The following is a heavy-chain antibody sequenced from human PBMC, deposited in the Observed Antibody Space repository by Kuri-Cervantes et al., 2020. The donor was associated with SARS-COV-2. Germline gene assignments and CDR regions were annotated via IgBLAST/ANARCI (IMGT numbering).Heavy chain of an antibody. CDR3: ARGRGPGDFWSGLNWFDP. J-gene: IGHJ5*02. Sequence: GGSLRLSCAASGFTFSSYAMSWVRQAPGKGLEWVSVIYSSGSTNYADSVKGRLTISRDNFKNTLYLQMSSLRAEDTAVYYCARGRGPGDFWSGLNWFDPWGQGTLVTVSS. CDR1: GFTFSSYA. D-gene: IGHD3-3*01. V-gene: IGHV3-23*05. CDR2: IYSSGST.